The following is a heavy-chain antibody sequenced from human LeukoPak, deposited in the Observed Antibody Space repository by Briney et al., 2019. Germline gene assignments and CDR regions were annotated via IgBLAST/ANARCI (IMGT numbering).Heavy chain of an antibody. CDR3: ARESRGIAAAVTA. CDR1: GGSISSSSYY. D-gene: IGHD6-13*01. CDR2: IYYSGST. Sequence: SETLSLTCTVSGGSISSSSYYWGWIRQPPGKGLEWIGSIYYSGSTYYNPSLKSRVTISVDTSKNQFSLKLNSVTAADTAVYYCARESRGIAAAVTAWGQGTLVTVSS. V-gene: IGHV4-39*07. J-gene: IGHJ5*02.